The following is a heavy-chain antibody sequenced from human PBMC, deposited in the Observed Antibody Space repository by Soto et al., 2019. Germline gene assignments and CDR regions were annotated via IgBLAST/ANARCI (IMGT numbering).Heavy chain of an antibody. CDR1: GGSISSGGYY. J-gene: IGHJ3*02. D-gene: IGHD1-1*01. Sequence: QVQLQESGPGLVKPSQTLSLTCTVSGGSISSGGYYWRWIRQHPGKGLEWIGYIYYSGSTYYNPSRQSRGNVSVATSKNQFALKLSSVTAADTAVYYCATQLELKQNDAFDIWGQGTMVTVSS. V-gene: IGHV4-31*03. CDR2: IYYSGST. CDR3: ATQLELKQNDAFDI.